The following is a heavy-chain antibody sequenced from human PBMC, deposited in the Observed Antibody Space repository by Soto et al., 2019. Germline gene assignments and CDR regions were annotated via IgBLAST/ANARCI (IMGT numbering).Heavy chain of an antibody. J-gene: IGHJ3*02. Sequence: GGSLILSCAASGFIFSSYGMNWVRQAPGKGLEWVAVMSFDGSIKYYADSVKGRFTISRDNSKNTLYLQMNSLRAEDTAVYYCATIAVPHAFDIWGQGTMVTVSS. CDR2: MSFDGSIK. D-gene: IGHD6-19*01. CDR1: GFIFSSYG. V-gene: IGHV3-30*03. CDR3: ATIAVPHAFDI.